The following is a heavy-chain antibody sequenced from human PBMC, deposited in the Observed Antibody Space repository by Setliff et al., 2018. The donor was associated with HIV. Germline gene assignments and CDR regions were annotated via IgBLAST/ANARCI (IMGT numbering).Heavy chain of an antibody. Sequence: TLSLTCSVSDGSISTYYWSWIRQHPGKGLEWIGNIYYSGNPYYNPSLKSRLIISVDTSKNQFSLKLSSVTAADTAVYYCARNFYVWGSYKLDPWGQGTLVTVSS. V-gene: IGHV4-31*03. J-gene: IGHJ5*02. D-gene: IGHD3-16*01. CDR3: ARNFYVWGSYKLDP. CDR2: IYYSGNP. CDR1: DGSISTYY.